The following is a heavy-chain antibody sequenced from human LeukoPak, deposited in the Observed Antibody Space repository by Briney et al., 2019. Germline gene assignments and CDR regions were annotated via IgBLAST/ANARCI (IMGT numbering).Heavy chain of an antibody. CDR2: ISSGTTYI. J-gene: IGHJ3*02. CDR3: ARDRRERRDGYNYWGALEM. CDR1: GFTFSSFG. V-gene: IGHV3-21*04. D-gene: IGHD5-24*01. Sequence: GGSLRLSCAASGFTFSSFGMNWVRQAPGKGLEWVSSISSGTTYIYYADSMKARFTISRDKSKNTLYLQIHSLRAEDTAVYYCARDRRERRDGYNYWGALEMWGQGTMVTVSS.